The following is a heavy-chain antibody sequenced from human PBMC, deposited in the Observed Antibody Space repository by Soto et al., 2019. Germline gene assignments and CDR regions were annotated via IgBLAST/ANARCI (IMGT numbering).Heavy chain of an antibody. CDR2: ISGSGRIT. CDR1: GFTFSSYA. CDR3: AKDVHYDIVTGIEYFHH. J-gene: IGHJ1*01. Sequence: EVELLESGGGLVQPGGSLRLSCAASGFTFSSYAMSWVRRAPGKGLEWVSGISGSGRITKYADSVKGRFIISRDNFKNTLFLQMNSLRAEDTDVYYCAKDVHYDIVTGIEYFHHWAQGTLVTVSS. D-gene: IGHD3-9*01. V-gene: IGHV3-23*01.